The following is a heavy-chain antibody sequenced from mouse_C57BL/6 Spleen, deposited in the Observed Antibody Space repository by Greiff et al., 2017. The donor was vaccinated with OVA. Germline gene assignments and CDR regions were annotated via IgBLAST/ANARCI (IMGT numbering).Heavy chain of an antibody. V-gene: IGHV1-82*01. J-gene: IGHJ3*01. CDR3: AREDYGSPWFAY. Sequence: VQLQQPGAELVMPGASVKLSCKASGYAFSSSWMNWVKQRPGKGLEWIGRIYPGDGDTNYNGKFKGKATLTADKSSSTAYMQLSSLTSEDSAVYFCAREDYGSPWFAYWGQGTLVTVSA. D-gene: IGHD1-1*01. CDR2: IYPGDGDT. CDR1: GYAFSSSW.